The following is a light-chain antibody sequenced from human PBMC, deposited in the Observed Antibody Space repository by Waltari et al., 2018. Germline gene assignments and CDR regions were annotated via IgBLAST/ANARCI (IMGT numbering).Light chain of an antibody. CDR1: ASPTQY. CDR2: KDS. Sequence: SSELTQPPPVSVSPGQTARLTSSGDASPTQYSNWYQQKSGQAPVQIIYKDSERPSEIPERFSGSTSGTTVTLTISGVQAQDEADYYCQAADINGLSWVFGGGTKLTVL. V-gene: IGLV3-25*03. J-gene: IGLJ3*02. CDR3: QAADINGLSWV.